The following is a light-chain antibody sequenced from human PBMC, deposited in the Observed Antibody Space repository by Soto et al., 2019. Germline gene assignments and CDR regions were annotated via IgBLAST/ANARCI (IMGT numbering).Light chain of an antibody. CDR1: QNIDNW. CDR2: GAS. V-gene: IGKV1-12*01. J-gene: IGKJ2*01. Sequence: DIQMTQSPSFVSASIGDRVTITCRASQNIDNWLAWYQQKPGRAPKLLISGASTLQAGVPSRFGASGSGTEFTLTISSLQPKDFAAYYCQQADRFPHTFGQGTKLEIK. CDR3: QQADRFPHT.